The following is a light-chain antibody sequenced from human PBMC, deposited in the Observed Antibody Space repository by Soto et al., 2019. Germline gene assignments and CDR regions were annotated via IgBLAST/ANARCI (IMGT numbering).Light chain of an antibody. V-gene: IGKV3-15*01. Sequence: DIVMTQSPATLSVSPGERVTLSCRASQSLNRNVAWYQQKPGQAPRVLMYGASARATDIPARFSGSGSGTEYTLTISSLQSDDFAVYYCQQRSNWPPITFGGGTKVDIK. CDR3: QQRSNWPPIT. CDR2: GAS. J-gene: IGKJ4*01. CDR1: QSLNRN.